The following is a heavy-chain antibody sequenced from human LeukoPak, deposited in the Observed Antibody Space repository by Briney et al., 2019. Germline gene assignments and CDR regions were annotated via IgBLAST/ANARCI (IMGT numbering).Heavy chain of an antibody. V-gene: IGHV3-23*01. CDR3: ALSTVNWLDP. CDR1: GFTFSSYA. D-gene: IGHD4-11*01. Sequence: TGGSLRLSCAASGFTFSSYAMSWVRQAPAKGLEWVSSISNSDSGGSTYYADSVKGRFTISRDNSKNTLYLQMNSLRAEDTAIYYCALSTVNWLDPWGQGTLVTVSS. CDR2: ISNSDSGGST. J-gene: IGHJ5*02.